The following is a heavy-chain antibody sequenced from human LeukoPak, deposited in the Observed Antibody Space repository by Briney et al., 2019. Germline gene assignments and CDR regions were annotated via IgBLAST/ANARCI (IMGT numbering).Heavy chain of an antibody. J-gene: IGHJ6*03. Sequence: GASVKVSCKASGYTFTSYDINWVRQATGQGLEWMGWMNPNSGNTGYAQKFQGRVTITRNTSISTAYMELSSLRSEDTAVYYCARASGRDSDYDFWSGKSYYYYYMDVWGKGTTVTVSS. CDR1: GYTFTSYD. D-gene: IGHD3-3*01. V-gene: IGHV1-8*03. CDR3: ARASGRDSDYDFWSGKSYYYYYMDV. CDR2: MNPNSGNT.